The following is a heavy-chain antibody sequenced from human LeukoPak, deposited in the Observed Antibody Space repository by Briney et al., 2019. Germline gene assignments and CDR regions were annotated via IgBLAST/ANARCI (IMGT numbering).Heavy chain of an antibody. J-gene: IGHJ4*02. D-gene: IGHD3-3*01. CDR1: GFTFSSYN. CDR3: ARDFLEDSY. V-gene: IGHV3-48*01. Sequence: TGGSLRLSCAASGFTFSSYNTNWVRQAPGKGLEWLSYISSSSSTIYYADSVKGRFTISRDNAKNSLYLQMNSLRAEDTAVYYCARDFLEDSYWGQGTLVTVSS. CDR2: ISSSSSTI.